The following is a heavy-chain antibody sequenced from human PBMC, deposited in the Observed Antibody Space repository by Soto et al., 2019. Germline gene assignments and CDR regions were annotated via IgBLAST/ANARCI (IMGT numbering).Heavy chain of an antibody. V-gene: IGHV1-18*01. D-gene: IGHD6-6*01. CDR1: GYTFTSYG. J-gene: IGHJ5*02. CDR3: ARDPLRDRPAETYNWFDP. CDR2: ISAYNGNT. Sequence: ASVKVSCKASGYTFTSYGISWVRQAPGQGLEWMGWISAYNGNTNYAQKLQGRVTMTTDTSTSTAYMELRSLRSDDTAVYYCARDPLRDRPAETYNWFDPWGQGTLVTVSS.